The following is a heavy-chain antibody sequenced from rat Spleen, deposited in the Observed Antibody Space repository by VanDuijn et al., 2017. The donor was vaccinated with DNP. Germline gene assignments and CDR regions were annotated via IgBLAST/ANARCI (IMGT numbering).Heavy chain of an antibody. CDR2: INNAGST. J-gene: IGHJ1*01. V-gene: IGHV3-1*01. Sequence: EVQLQESGPGRVKPSQSLSLICSVTDYSITGNYWGWIRKFPGKKLEWMGYINNAGSTNYNPSLKSRISITRDTSKNQVFLQLNSVTTEDTATYHCARYFVRGDWYFDLWGPGTMVTVSS. D-gene: IGHD1-4*01. CDR3: ARYFVRGDWYFDL. CDR1: DYSITGNY.